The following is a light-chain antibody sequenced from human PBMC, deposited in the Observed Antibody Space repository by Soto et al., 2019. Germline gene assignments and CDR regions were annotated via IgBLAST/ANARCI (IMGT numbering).Light chain of an antibody. V-gene: IGKV3-20*01. CDR2: GAS. Sequence: EIVLTQSPGTLSLSPGERATLSCRASQSVSSSYLAWYQQKPGQAPRLLIYGASSRATGIPERFSGSGSGTDFTLTISRLEPEDFAVYYCQQYGSSPPWTFGQGTKVDIK. CDR1: QSVSSSY. CDR3: QQYGSSPPWT. J-gene: IGKJ1*01.